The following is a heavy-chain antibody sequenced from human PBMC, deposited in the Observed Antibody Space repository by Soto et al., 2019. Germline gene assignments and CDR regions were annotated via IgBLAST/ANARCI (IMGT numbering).Heavy chain of an antibody. CDR2: IYYSGST. J-gene: IGHJ6*02. D-gene: IGHD3-3*01. CDR1: GGSISSGDYY. V-gene: IGHV4-30-4*01. Sequence: NPSETLSLTCTVSGGSISSGDYYWSWIRQPPGKGLEWIGYIYYSGSTYYNPSLKSRVTISVDTSKNQFSLKLSSVTAADTAVYYCAREGGGDTIFGVHGYYGMDVWGQGTTVTVSS. CDR3: AREGGGDTIFGVHGYYGMDV.